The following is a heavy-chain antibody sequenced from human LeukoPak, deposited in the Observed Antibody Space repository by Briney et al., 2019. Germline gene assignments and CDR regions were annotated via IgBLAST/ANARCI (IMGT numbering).Heavy chain of an antibody. CDR2: ISNDGSNK. Sequence: PGRSLRLSCAASGFTFNTYGMHWVRQAPGKGLEWVAVISNDGSNKYYADSVKGRFTISRDDSKSIAYLQMNSLKTEDTAVYYCTRMYSNYDRYFDYWGQGTLVTVSS. D-gene: IGHD4-11*01. V-gene: IGHV3-30*03. CDR3: TRMYSNYDRYFDY. J-gene: IGHJ4*02. CDR1: GFTFNTYG.